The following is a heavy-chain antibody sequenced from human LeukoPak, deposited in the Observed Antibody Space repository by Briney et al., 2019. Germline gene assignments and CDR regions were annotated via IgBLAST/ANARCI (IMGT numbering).Heavy chain of an antibody. CDR2: FDPEGGET. Sequence: ASVKVSCKVSGYTLTELSMHWVRQAPGKGLERMGGFDPEGGETIYAQKFQGRVTMTEDTSTDTAYMELSSLRSEDTAVYYCALMDSSSWSYYFDYWGQGTLVTVSS. CDR1: GYTLTELS. CDR3: ALMDSSSWSYYFDY. V-gene: IGHV1-24*01. D-gene: IGHD6-13*01. J-gene: IGHJ4*02.